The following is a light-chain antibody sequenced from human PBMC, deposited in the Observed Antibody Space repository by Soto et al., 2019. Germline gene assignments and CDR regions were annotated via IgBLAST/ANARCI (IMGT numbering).Light chain of an antibody. V-gene: IGKV3-20*01. J-gene: IGKJ1*01. Sequence: EIVLTQSPCTLSLSTGERATLSCRASQSVSSTYLAWYQHKPGQAPRLLIYGASNRATGIPDRFSGSGSGTDFTLTISRLEPEDFAVYYCQQYGSSGTFAQGTKVDIK. CDR2: GAS. CDR3: QQYGSSGT. CDR1: QSVSSTY.